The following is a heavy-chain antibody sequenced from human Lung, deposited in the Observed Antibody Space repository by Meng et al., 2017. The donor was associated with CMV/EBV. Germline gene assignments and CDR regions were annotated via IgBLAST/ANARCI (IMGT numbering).Heavy chain of an antibody. CDR2: INHSGST. J-gene: IGHJ6*02. V-gene: IGHV4-34*01. CDR1: GGSFSGYF. CDR3: ARGTVTSRVIVPPFAIKIVYGMDV. D-gene: IGHD2-2*01. Sequence: SXTLSLXCAVYGGSFSGYFWSWIRQPPGKGLEWIGEINHSGSTNYNPSLKSRVTISVDTSKNQFFLKLSSVTAADTAVYYCARGTVTSRVIVPPFAIKIVYGMDVWGQGXTVTVSS.